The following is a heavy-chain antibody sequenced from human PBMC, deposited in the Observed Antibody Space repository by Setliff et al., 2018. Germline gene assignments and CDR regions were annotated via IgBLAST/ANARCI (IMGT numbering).Heavy chain of an antibody. V-gene: IGHV4-61*09. J-gene: IGHJ4*02. CDR2: IYTRGST. CDR3: AKATGFGELFI. CDR1: GDSITSGSYY. Sequence: PSETLSLTCTVSGDSITSGSYYWSWIRQPAGKGPEWIGQIYTRGSTNENPSLKSRVTISVDTSKNQVSLRLTSETAADTAIYYCAKATGFGELFIWGQGTVVTVSS. D-gene: IGHD3-10*01.